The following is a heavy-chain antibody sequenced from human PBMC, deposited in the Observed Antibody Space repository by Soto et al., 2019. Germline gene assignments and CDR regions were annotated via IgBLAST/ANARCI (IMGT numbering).Heavy chain of an antibody. V-gene: IGHV3-9*01. CDR3: ASSRGFDSSGYAGYYYGMDV. CDR2: ITWNSDEI. Sequence: EVQLVESGGGLVQPGRSLRLSCAASGFTFDDYAMHWVRQRPGRGLEWVSGITWNSDEIGYPDSVKGRFSISRDNAKKYLYLQMNSLRPDDRAWYYCASSRGFDSSGYAGYYYGMDVWGQGTTGTVSS. J-gene: IGHJ6*01. CDR1: GFTFDDYA. D-gene: IGHD3-22*01.